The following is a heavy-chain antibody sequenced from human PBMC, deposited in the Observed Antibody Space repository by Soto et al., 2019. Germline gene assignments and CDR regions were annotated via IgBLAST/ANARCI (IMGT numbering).Heavy chain of an antibody. V-gene: IGHV1-46*01. D-gene: IGHD2-2*01. CDR1: GYTFTNYF. Sequence: ASVKVSCKASGYTFTNYFIHWVRQAPGQGLEWMGIINLTADRTTYAQKFQGRVTMTRDTSTSTVYMDLTSLRSEDTAVYYCARVPDRWGQGTLVTVSS. CDR2: INLTADRT. CDR3: ARVPDR. J-gene: IGHJ5*02.